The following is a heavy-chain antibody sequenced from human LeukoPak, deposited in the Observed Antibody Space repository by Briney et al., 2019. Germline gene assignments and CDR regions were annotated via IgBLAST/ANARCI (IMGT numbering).Heavy chain of an antibody. V-gene: IGHV3-21*01. CDR2: ISSSGSYI. J-gene: IGHJ4*02. D-gene: IGHD3-22*01. CDR1: GFTFSSYS. CDR3: ARDPVEYYYDSSGFDY. Sequence: GGPLRLSCAASGFTFSSYSMNWVRQAPGKGLEWVSSISSSGSYIYYADSVKGRFTISRDNAKNSLYLQMNSLRAEDTAVYYCARDPVEYYYDSSGFDYWGQGTLVTVSS.